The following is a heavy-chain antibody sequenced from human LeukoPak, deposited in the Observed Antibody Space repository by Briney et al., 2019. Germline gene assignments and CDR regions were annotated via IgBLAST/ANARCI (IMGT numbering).Heavy chain of an antibody. CDR2: IYTSGST. CDR3: ARVRGYSSSWTHDAFDI. J-gene: IGHJ3*02. V-gene: IGHV4-61*02. Sequence: PSETLSLTCTVSGGSISRGSYYWSWIRQPAGKGLEWIGRIYTSGSTNYSPSLKSRVTISVDTSKNQFSLKLSSVTTADTAVYYCARVRGYSSSWTHDAFDIWGQGTMVTVSS. D-gene: IGHD6-13*01. CDR1: GGSISRGSYY.